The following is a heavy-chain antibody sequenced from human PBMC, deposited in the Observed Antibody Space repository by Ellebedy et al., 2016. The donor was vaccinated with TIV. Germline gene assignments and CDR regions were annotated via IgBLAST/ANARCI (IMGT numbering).Heavy chain of an antibody. CDR1: GGSISSYY. J-gene: IGHJ4*02. CDR2: IYYSGST. D-gene: IGHD3-16*01. Sequence: SETLSLTCTVSGGSISSYYWSWIRQPPGKGLEWIGYIYYSGSTNYNPSLKSRVTISVDTSKNQFSLKLSSVTAADTAVYYCARGAYRVDYWGQGTLVTVSS. V-gene: IGHV4-59*01. CDR3: ARGAYRVDY.